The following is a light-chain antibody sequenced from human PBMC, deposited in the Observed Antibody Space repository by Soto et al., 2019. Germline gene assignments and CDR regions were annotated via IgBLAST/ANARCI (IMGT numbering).Light chain of an antibody. Sequence: QSALTQPASVSGSPGQSITISCTGTSSDVGSYNLVSWYQQHPGKAPKLMIYEVSERPSGVSNRFSGSKSGNTASLTISGLQAEDESDYYCCSYAGSSTLVFGGGTKRTVL. V-gene: IGLV2-23*02. CDR3: CSYAGSSTLV. J-gene: IGLJ3*02. CDR1: SSDVGSYNL. CDR2: EVS.